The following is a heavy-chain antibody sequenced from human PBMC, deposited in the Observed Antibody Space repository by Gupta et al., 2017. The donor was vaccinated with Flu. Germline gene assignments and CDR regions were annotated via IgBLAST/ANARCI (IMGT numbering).Heavy chain of an antibody. CDR2: IYYSGST. V-gene: IGHV4-59*08. D-gene: IGHD6-6*01. J-gene: IGHJ4*02. CDR3: ARLAARRGGGRYFDY. CDR1: GGSISSYS. Sequence: QVQLQASGPGLVKPSETLSLTCTVSGGSISSYSWSWIRQPPGKGLEWIGYIYYSGSTNYNPSLKSRVTISVDTSKNQVSRKLSSVTAADTAVYYCARLAARRGGGRYFDYWGQGTLVTVSS.